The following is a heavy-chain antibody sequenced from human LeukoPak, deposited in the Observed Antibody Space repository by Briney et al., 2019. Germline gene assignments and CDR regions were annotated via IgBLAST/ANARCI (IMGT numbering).Heavy chain of an antibody. CDR3: ARSRSPMDY. V-gene: IGHV4-34*01. J-gene: IGHJ4*02. CDR1: GGSFSGYY. D-gene: IGHD2-2*01. CDR2: VNPSGST. Sequence: SETLSLTCAVYGGSFSGYYWSWIRQAPGKGLACIGEVNPSGSTNYNPSFKSRVTISVDTSKIQFPLKLSSVTAADTAVYYCARSRSPMDYWGQGTLVTVSS.